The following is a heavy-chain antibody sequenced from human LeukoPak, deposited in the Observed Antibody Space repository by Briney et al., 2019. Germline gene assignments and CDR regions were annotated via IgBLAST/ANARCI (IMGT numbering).Heavy chain of an antibody. CDR2: IYHSGST. CDR1: GASMNNHY. CDR3: ARGAYDFWSGYHNWFDP. D-gene: IGHD3-3*01. Sequence: SETLSLTCTVSGASMNNHYWSWIRQPPGKGLEWIGYIYHSGSTYYNPSLKSRVTISVDRSKNQFSLKLSSVTAADTAVYYCARGAYDFWSGYHNWFDPWGQGTPVTVSS. J-gene: IGHJ5*02. V-gene: IGHV4-59*11.